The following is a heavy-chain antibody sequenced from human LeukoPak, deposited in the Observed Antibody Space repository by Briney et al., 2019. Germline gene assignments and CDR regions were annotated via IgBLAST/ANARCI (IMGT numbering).Heavy chain of an antibody. CDR2: IYYSGST. CDR3: ARFDYGGSTFDY. D-gene: IGHD4-23*01. V-gene: IGHV4-59*11. CDR1: GGSMTSHY. Sequence: PSETLSLTCNVSGGSMTSHYWTWIRQPPGKGLEWIGYIYYSGSTNYNPSLKSRVTISVDTSKNQFSLKLSSVTAADTAVYYCARFDYGGSTFDYWGQGTLVTVSS. J-gene: IGHJ4*02.